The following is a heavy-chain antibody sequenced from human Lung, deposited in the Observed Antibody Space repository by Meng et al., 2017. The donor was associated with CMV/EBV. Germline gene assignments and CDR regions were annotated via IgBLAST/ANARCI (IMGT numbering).Heavy chain of an antibody. D-gene: IGHD2-15*01. CDR1: GYTFGSYG. J-gene: IGHJ4*02. CDR2: FVNYVDT. CDR3: ASGTPGRSYCDY. V-gene: IGHV1-18*01. Sequence: QVHLLQSGPGVKKPGASMRVSCKASGYTFGSYGICWVRQAPGQGLEWMGWFVNYVDTYPAPKFQGRVTMTTDTHTNTAFMELRSLTSDDTAVYYCASGTPGRSYCDYWGQGTLVTVSS.